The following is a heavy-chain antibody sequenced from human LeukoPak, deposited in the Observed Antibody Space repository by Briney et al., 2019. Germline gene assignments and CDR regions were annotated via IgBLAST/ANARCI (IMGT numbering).Heavy chain of an antibody. V-gene: IGHV3-23*01. D-gene: IGHD6-13*01. J-gene: IGHJ6*03. CDR3: AKNPSYSSSWYSDYYYMDV. CDR2: IRSSGGST. CDR1: GFTFSIYT. Sequence: GGSLRLSCAASGFTFSIYTMTWVRQAPGKGLDWVSSIRSSGGSTYYADSVKGRSTISRDNSKNTLYLQMNSLRAEDAAVYYCAKNPSYSSSWYSDYYYMDVWGKGTTVTVSS.